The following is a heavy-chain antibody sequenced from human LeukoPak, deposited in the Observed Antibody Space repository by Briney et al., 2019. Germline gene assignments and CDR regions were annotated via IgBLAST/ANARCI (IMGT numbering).Heavy chain of an antibody. CDR2: FDPEDGET. Sequence: GASVKVSCKVSGYTLTELSMDWVRQAPGKGLEWRGGFDPEDGETIYAQKFQGRVTMTEDTSTDTAYMELTSLRSEDTAVYYCATSYGSGSYYPLSWFDPWGQGTLVTVSS. CDR1: GYTLTELS. CDR3: ATSYGSGSYYPLSWFDP. J-gene: IGHJ5*02. V-gene: IGHV1-24*01. D-gene: IGHD3-10*01.